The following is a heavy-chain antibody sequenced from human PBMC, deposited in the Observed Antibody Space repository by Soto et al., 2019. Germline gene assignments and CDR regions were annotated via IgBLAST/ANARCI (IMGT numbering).Heavy chain of an antibody. CDR1: GYTFTIYA. V-gene: IGHV1-3*01. CDR3: ARDVAAADY. J-gene: IGHJ4*02. Sequence: ASVKVSCKASGYTFTIYAMHWVRQAPGQRLEWMGWINAGNGNTKYSQKFQDRVTITTDTSASTAYMELSSLKSEDTAVYYCARDVAAADYWGQGTLVTVSS. CDR2: INAGNGNT. D-gene: IGHD6-13*01.